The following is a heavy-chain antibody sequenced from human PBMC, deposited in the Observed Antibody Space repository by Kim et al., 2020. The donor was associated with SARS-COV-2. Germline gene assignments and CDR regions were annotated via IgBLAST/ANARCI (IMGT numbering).Heavy chain of an antibody. Sequence: SETLSLTCTVSGGSISSSSYYWGWIRQPPGKGLEWIGSIYYSGSTYYNPSLKSRVTISVDTSKNQFSLKLSSVTAADTAVYYCARQNHYYGSGSYLDYWGQGTLVTVSS. CDR3: ARQNHYYGSGSYLDY. V-gene: IGHV4-39*01. J-gene: IGHJ4*02. CDR2: IYYSGST. D-gene: IGHD3-10*01. CDR1: GGSISSSSYY.